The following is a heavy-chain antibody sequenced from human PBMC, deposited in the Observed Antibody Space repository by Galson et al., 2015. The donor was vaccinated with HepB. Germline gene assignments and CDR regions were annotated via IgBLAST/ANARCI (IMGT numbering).Heavy chain of an antibody. V-gene: IGHV3-9*01. CDR3: AKDIRLLPSRAFDI. Sequence: SLRLSCAASGFTFDDYAMHWVRQAPGKGLEWVSGISWNSGSIGYADSVKGRFTISRDNAKNSLYLQMNSLRAEDTALYYCAKDIRLLPSRAFDIWGQGTMVTVSS. CDR2: ISWNSGSI. CDR1: GFTFDDYA. J-gene: IGHJ3*02. D-gene: IGHD2/OR15-2a*01.